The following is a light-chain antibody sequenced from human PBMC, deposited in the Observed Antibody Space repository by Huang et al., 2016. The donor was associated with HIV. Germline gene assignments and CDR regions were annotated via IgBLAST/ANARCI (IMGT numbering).Light chain of an antibody. CDR2: GAS. Sequence: EIVMTQSPATLSVSPGERATLSCRASQSGSSNVAGYQQKPGQVPRLLIYGASTRATGIPYRCSGSGSETEFTLAISSLQSEDFAFYYCQQYNNWPPDPTFGQGTKLEIK. V-gene: IGKV3-15*01. CDR3: QQYNNWPPDPT. J-gene: IGKJ2*01. CDR1: QSGSSN.